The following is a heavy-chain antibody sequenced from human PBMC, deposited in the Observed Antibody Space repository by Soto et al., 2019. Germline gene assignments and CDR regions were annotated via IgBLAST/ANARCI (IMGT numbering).Heavy chain of an antibody. J-gene: IGHJ4*02. V-gene: IGHV3-30-3*01. CDR2: ISSTGHIQ. CDR1: GFTFSSHS. CDR3: TREVATTKWFFDN. Sequence: GSLRLSCETSGFTFSSHSMHWFRQAPGKGLEWVAVISSTGHIQLYADSVKGRFTISRDNSKNTLYLQMNRLRVEDSAVYYCTREVATTKWFFDNWGQGILVTVSS. D-gene: IGHD2-8*01.